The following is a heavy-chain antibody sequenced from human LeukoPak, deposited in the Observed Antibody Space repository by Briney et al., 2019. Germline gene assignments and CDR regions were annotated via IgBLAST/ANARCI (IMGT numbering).Heavy chain of an antibody. CDR2: IIPIFGIA. V-gene: IGHV1-69*04. J-gene: IGHJ4*02. CDR1: GGTFSSYA. CDR3: ARLAADTAMVYRYYFDY. D-gene: IGHD5-18*01. Sequence: SVKVSCKASGGTFSSYAISWVRQAPGQGLEWMGRIIPIFGIANYAQKLQGRVTMTTDTSTSTAYMELRSLRSDDTAVYYCARLAADTAMVYRYYFDYWGQGTLVTVSS.